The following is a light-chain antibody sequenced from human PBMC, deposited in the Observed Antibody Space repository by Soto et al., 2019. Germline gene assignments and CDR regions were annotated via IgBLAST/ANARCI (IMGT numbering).Light chain of an antibody. CDR1: NSDLGNYKY. CDR2: EVT. CDR3: SSYTTTITV. J-gene: IGLJ3*02. Sequence: QSALTQPASVSGSPGQSVTIPCTGTNSDLGNYKYVSWYQQYPGKPPQLLIYEVTNRPLGVSNRFSGSKSDNTASLTISGLQAEDEADYYCSSYTTTITVFGGGTKLTVL. V-gene: IGLV2-14*01.